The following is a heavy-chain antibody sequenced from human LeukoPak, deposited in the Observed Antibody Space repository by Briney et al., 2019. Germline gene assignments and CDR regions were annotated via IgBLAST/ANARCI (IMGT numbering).Heavy chain of an antibody. V-gene: IGHV4-39*01. Sequence: PSQTLSLTCTVSGGSISSSSYYWGWIRQPPGTGLEWLGSIYYSGSTYYNPSLKSRVTISVDTSKNQFSLKLSSVTAADTAVYCCARQGWGQAAAGTMILYYWGQGTLVTVSS. CDR2: IYYSGST. D-gene: IGHD6-13*01. CDR3: ARQGWGQAAAGTMILYY. CDR1: GGSISSSSYY. J-gene: IGHJ4*02.